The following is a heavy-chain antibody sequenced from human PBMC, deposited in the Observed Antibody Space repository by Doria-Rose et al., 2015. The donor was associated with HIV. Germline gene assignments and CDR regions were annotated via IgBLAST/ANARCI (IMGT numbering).Heavy chain of an antibody. CDR1: GVSVSSGNW. CDR2: IHHSVTT. Sequence: QVQLQESGPGLVKPSGTLSLTCAVSGVSVSSGNWWTWVRQPPGKGLEWNGEIHHSVTTNYNPSLQSRVTISEDKSKNQFSLTLTSVTAADTAVYYCAREEDCAGGSCYSDDWGRGTLVTVSS. CDR3: AREEDCAGGSCYSDD. D-gene: IGHD2-15*01. V-gene: IGHV4-4*02. J-gene: IGHJ4*02.